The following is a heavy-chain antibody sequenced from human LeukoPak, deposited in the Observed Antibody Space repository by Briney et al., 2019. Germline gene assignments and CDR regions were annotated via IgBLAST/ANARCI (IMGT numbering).Heavy chain of an antibody. V-gene: IGHV3-21*01. CDR3: ARDLAWGAY. CDR2: ITSSSSSI. CDR1: EFTFSSYW. D-gene: IGHD4/OR15-4a*01. Sequence: PGGSLRLSCAASEFTFSSYWMSWVRQAPGKGLEWVSSITSSSSSIYSADSVKGRLTISRDNAKNSLYLEMNSLRDEDTAVYYCARDLAWGAYWGQGTLVTVSS. J-gene: IGHJ4*02.